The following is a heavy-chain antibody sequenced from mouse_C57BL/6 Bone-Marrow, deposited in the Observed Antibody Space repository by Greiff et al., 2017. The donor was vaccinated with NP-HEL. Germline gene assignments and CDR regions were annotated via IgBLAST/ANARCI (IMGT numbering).Heavy chain of an antibody. D-gene: IGHD2-4*01. J-gene: IGHJ1*03. CDR1: GYTFTSYW. V-gene: IGHV1-50*01. CDR2: IDPSDSYT. Sequence: QVQLKQPGAELVKPGASVKLSCKASGYTFTSYWMQWVKQRPGQGLEWIGEIDPSDSYTNYNQKFKGKATLTVDTSSSTAYMQLSSLTSEDSAVYYCARRITPYFDVWGTGTTVTVSS. CDR3: ARRITPYFDV.